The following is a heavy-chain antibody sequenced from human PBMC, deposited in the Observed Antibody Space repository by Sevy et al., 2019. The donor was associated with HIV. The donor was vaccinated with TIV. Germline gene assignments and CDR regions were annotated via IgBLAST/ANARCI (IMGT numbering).Heavy chain of an antibody. V-gene: IGHV3-23*01. D-gene: IGHD2-2*01. CDR2: ISGSGGST. Sequence: GESLKISCAASGFTFSSYAMSWVRQAPGKGLEWDSAISGSGGSTYYADSVKGRFTIPRDNSKNTLYLQMNSLRAEDTAVYYCAEGSDIVVVPAANEDWFDSWGQGTLVTVSS. CDR1: GFTFSSYA. CDR3: AEGSDIVVVPAANEDWFDS. J-gene: IGHJ5*01.